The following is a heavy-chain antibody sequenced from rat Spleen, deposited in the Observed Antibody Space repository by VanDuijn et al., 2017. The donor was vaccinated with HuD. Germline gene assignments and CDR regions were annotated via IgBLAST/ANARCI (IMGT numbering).Heavy chain of an antibody. Sequence: EVQLVESGGGLVQPGRSLKLSCGASGFTFSSFVMAWVRQAPKKGLEWVASITSGGSNTYYPDSVKGRFTISRDNAKSTLYLEMDSLRSEDTATYTGARRKLYSGFDYWGQGVMVTVSS. V-gene: IGHV5-25*01. J-gene: IGHJ2*01. D-gene: IGHD1-6*01. CDR3: ARRKLYSGFDY. CDR1: GFTFSSFV. CDR2: ITSGGSNT.